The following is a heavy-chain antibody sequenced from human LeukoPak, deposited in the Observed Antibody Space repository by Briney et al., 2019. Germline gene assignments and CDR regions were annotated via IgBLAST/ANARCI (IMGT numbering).Heavy chain of an antibody. CDR3: AKETRGSYSDY. CDR1: GFTFSSSG. D-gene: IGHD1-26*01. CDR2: IRYDGTRK. V-gene: IGHV3-30*02. Sequence: GGSLRLSCPASGFTFSSSGMHWVRQAPGKGLEWVAFIRYDGTRKYYADSVKGRFTISRDNSKNTVYLQMNSLRAEDTAVYYCAKETRGSYSDYWGQGTLVTVSS. J-gene: IGHJ4*02.